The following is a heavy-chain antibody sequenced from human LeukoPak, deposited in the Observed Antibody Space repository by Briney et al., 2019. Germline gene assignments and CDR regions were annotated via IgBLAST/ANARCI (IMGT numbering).Heavy chain of an antibody. CDR1: GGSISSYY. CDR2: IYYSGST. V-gene: IGHV4-59*01. D-gene: IGHD3-16*01. CDR3: ARETSQKGAHYMDV. Sequence: SETLSLTCTVSGGSISSYYWSWIRQPPGKGLEWIGYIYYSGSTNHNPSLKSRVTISVATSKNQFSLKLSSVTAADTAVYYCARETSQKGAHYMDVWGKGTTVTISS. J-gene: IGHJ6*03.